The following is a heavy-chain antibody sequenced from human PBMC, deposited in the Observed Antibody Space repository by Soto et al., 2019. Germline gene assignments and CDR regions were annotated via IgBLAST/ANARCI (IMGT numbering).Heavy chain of an antibody. Sequence: GASVKVSCKASGYTFTSYGISWVRQAPGQGLEWMGWISAYNGNTNYAQKLQGRVTMTTDTSTSTAYMELRSLRSDDTAVYYCARWYGGYCSSTSCSGYYYGMDVWGQGTLVTVSS. CDR1: GYTFTSYG. V-gene: IGHV1-18*01. CDR3: ARWYGGYCSSTSCSGYYYGMDV. J-gene: IGHJ6*02. D-gene: IGHD2-2*01. CDR2: ISAYNGNT.